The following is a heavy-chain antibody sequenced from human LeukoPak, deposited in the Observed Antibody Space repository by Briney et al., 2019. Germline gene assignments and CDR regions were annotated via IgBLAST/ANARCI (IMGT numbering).Heavy chain of an antibody. J-gene: IGHJ5*02. V-gene: IGHV4-61*02. Sequence: SETLSLTCTVSGGSISSGSYYWSWIRQPAGKGLEWIGRIYTSGSTNYNPSLKSRVTMSVDTSKNQFSLKLSSVTAADTAVYYCARDLATMVRGALNWFDPWGQGTLVTVSS. CDR2: IYTSGST. D-gene: IGHD3-10*01. CDR1: GGSISSGSYY. CDR3: ARDLATMVRGALNWFDP.